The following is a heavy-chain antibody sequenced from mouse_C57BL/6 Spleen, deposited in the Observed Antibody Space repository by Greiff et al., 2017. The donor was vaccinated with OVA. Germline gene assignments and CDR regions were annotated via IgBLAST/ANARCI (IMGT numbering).Heavy chain of an antibody. CDR3: ARVEDYFDY. Sequence: EVKVEESGPGLVKPSQSLSLTCSVTGYSITSGYYWNWIRQFPGNKLEWMGYISYDGSNNYNPSLKNRISITRDTSKNQFFLKLNSVTTEDTATYYCARVEDYFDYWGQGTTLTVSS. J-gene: IGHJ2*01. V-gene: IGHV3-6*01. CDR1: GYSITSGYY. CDR2: ISYDGSN.